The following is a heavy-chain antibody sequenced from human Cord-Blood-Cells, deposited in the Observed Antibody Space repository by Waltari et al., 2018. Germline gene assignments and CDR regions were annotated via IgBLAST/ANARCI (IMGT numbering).Heavy chain of an antibody. D-gene: IGHD7-27*01. CDR2: MNPNSGNT. CDR1: GYTFTSYD. J-gene: IGHJ5*02. Sequence: QVQLVPSGAAVTKPAASVKVSCKASGYTFTSYDINWERRATGQGLEWMGWMNPNSGNTGYAQKFQGRVTITRNTSISTAYMELSSLRSEDTAVYYCARTPGANWGRNWFDPWGQGTLVTVSS. V-gene: IGHV1-8*03. CDR3: ARTPGANWGRNWFDP.